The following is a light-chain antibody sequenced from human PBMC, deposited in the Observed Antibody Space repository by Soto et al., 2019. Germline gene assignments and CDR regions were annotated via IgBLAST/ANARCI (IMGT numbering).Light chain of an antibody. CDR3: QQYYGYPWT. CDR1: QNLNNW. Sequence: DIQMTQSPSTLSASVGDRVTITCRASQNLNNWLAWIQQKPGKAPTLLIYKATGLESGVPSRFSGSGSGTEFTLTISSPQHDDFTTYYCQQYYGYPWTFGQGTKVEI. J-gene: IGKJ1*01. V-gene: IGKV1-5*03. CDR2: KAT.